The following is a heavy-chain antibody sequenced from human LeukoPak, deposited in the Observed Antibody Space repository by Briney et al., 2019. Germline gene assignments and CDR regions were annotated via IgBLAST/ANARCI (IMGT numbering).Heavy chain of an antibody. V-gene: IGHV4-38-2*02. J-gene: IGHJ4*02. Sequence: SETLSLTCTVSGYSISSGYYWGWIRQPPGKGLEWIGSIYHSGSTYYNPSLKSRVTISVDTSKNQFSLKLSSVTAADTAVSYCAGGPDYYDSSGHLGYWGQGTLVTVSS. D-gene: IGHD3-22*01. CDR1: GYSISSGYY. CDR3: AGGPDYYDSSGHLGY. CDR2: IYHSGST.